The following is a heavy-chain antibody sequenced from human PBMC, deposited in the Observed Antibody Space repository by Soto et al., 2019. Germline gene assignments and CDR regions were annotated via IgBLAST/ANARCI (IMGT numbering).Heavy chain of an antibody. Sequence: SEALSLTCTVSGGSISSYYWSWIRQPPGKGLEWIGYIYYSGTTNYNPSLKSRVTISVDTSKNQFSLKLSSVTAADTAVYYCARYSGSYSYNWFDPWGQGTLVTVSS. CDR3: ARYSGSYSYNWFDP. V-gene: IGHV4-59*01. J-gene: IGHJ5*02. CDR1: GGSISSYY. D-gene: IGHD1-26*01. CDR2: IYYSGTT.